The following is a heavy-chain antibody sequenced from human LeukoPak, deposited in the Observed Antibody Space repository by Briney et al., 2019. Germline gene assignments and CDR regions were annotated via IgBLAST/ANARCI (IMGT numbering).Heavy chain of an antibody. CDR2: IKSKTDGGTT. CDR3: TRESSWYLNFDY. D-gene: IGHD6-13*01. V-gene: IGHV3-15*01. J-gene: IGHJ4*02. CDR1: GFTFSNAW. Sequence: GGSLRLSCAASGFTFSNAWMSWVRQAPGKGLEWVGRIKSKTDGGTTDYAAPVKGRFTISRDDSKNTLYLQMNSLKTEDTAVYYCTRESSWYLNFDYWGQGTLVTVSS.